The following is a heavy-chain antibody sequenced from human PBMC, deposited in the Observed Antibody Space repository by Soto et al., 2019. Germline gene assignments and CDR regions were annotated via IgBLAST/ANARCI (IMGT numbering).Heavy chain of an antibody. CDR2: IKQDGSEK. V-gene: IGHV3-7*01. CDR3: ARDYSSSWWGYYYYCMDV. CDR1: GFTFSRYW. Sequence: GVTIRLSCAASGFTFSRYWMRWVRQAPGKGLKWVANIKQDGSEKYYVDSVKGRFTISRDNAKNSLYLQMNSLRAEDTAVYYCARDYSSSWWGYYYYCMDVWGQGTTVTVSS. D-gene: IGHD6-13*01. J-gene: IGHJ6*02.